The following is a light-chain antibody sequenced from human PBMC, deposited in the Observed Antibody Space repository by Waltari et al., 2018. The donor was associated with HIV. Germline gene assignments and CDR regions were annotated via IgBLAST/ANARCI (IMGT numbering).Light chain of an antibody. CDR1: QGVNSN. V-gene: IGKV3-15*01. J-gene: IGKJ1*01. CDR2: GAS. CDR3: QQDNKWPPGRT. Sequence: EIVMTQSPATLSVSPGERATLSCRASQGVNSNLAWYQQKAGQAPRLLIYGASTRASGVPARFSGSGFGTEFTLTISSLQSEDFAFYYCQQDNKWPPGRTFGQGTKVEIK.